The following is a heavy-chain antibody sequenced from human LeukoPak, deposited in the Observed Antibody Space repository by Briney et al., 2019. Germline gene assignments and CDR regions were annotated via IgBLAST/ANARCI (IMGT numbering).Heavy chain of an antibody. V-gene: IGHV3-30*02. D-gene: IGHD1-26*01. CDR2: IRYDGSNK. J-gene: IGHJ4*02. CDR1: GFTFSSYG. Sequence: GGSLRLSCAASGFTFSSYGMHWVRQAPGKGLEWVAFIRYDGSNKYYADSVKGRFTISRDNSKNTLYLQMNSLRAEDTALYYCARAGGSYSSLSDYWGQGTLVTVSS. CDR3: ARAGGSYSSLSDY.